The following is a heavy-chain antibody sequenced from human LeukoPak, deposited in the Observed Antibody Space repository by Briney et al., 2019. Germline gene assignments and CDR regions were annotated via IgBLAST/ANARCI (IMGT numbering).Heavy chain of an antibody. CDR2: IDPSDSYT. J-gene: IGHJ4*02. V-gene: IGHV5-10-1*01. CDR3: ARHTTYRGGSDYSYHY. CDR1: GCSFTSYW. Sequence: GESLKISCKGSGCSFTSYWISWVRQMPRKGLEWMGRIDPSDSYTNYSPSFQGHVTISADKSISTAYLQWSSLKASDTAMYYCARHTTYRGGSDYSYHYWGQGTLVTVSS. D-gene: IGHD1-26*01.